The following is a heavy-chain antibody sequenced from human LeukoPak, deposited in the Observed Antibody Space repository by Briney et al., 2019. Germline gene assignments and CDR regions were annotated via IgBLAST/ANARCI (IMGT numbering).Heavy chain of an antibody. D-gene: IGHD6-13*01. V-gene: IGHV3-9*01. J-gene: IGHJ5*02. CDR3: AKEGSSWYTWFDR. CDR2: ISWNGGSI. Sequence: GGSLRLSCAASGFTFDDYAMHWVRQAPGKGLEWVSGISWNGGSICYADSVKGRFTISRDNAKNTLYLQMNSLRAEDTALYYCAKEGSSWYTWFDRWGQGTLVTVSS. CDR1: GFTFDDYA.